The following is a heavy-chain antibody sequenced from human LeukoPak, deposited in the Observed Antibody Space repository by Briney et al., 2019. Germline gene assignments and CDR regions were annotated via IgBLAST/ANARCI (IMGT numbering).Heavy chain of an antibody. CDR2: SNPNSGST. J-gene: IGHJ5*02. CDR3: AREKFRVGAANWFDH. V-gene: IGHV1-2*02. CDR1: GYTFTSYY. Sequence: ASVTVSCKASGYTFTSYYIHWVRQAPGQGLEWMGWSNPNSGSTNYAQKFQGRVTITRDESTSTAYMELSRLRSDDKGAYYCAREKFRVGAANWFDHWGQGTLVTVSS. D-gene: IGHD4/OR15-4a*01.